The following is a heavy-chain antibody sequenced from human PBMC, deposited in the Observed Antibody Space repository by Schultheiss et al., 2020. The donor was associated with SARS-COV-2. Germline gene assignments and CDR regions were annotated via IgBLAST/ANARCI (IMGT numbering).Heavy chain of an antibody. CDR1: GYTFTSYG. J-gene: IGHJ4*02. V-gene: IGHV1-18*01. D-gene: IGHD3-3*01. CDR3: ARGGESITIFGVVRVQSLDY. CDR2: ISAYNGDK. Sequence: ASVKVSCKASGYTFTSYGFTWVRQAPGQGLEWMGWISAYNGDKNYAQNLQGRATMTTDTSTSPAYMELRSLRSDDTAVYYCARGGESITIFGVVRVQSLDYWGQGTLVTVSS.